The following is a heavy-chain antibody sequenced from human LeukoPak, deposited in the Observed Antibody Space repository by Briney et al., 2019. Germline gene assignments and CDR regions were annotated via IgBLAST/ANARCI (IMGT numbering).Heavy chain of an antibody. D-gene: IGHD5-18*01. CDR2: IYYSGRT. V-gene: IGHV4-59*01. CDR1: GASISSYY. CDR3: ARIYSYRFLRFDP. J-gene: IGHJ5*02. Sequence: SETLSLTCTVSGASISSYYWSWIRQPPGKGLEWVGYIYYSGRTNYTPSLKSRVTISGDTYKNQFSLKVSSVPAADTAVYYCARIYSYRFLRFDPWGQGTMVTVSS.